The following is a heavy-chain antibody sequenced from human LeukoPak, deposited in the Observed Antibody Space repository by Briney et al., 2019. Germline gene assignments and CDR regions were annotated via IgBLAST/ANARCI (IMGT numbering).Heavy chain of an antibody. J-gene: IGHJ3*02. CDR2: IYYSGST. D-gene: IGHD3-22*01. V-gene: IGHV4-39*01. CDR1: GGSISSSSYY. CDR3: ARHRGYYEARDAFDI. Sequence: PSETLSLTCTVSGGSISSSSYYWGWIRQPPGKGLEWIGSIYYSGSTYYNPSLKSRVTISVDTSKNQFSLKLSSVTAADTAVYYCARHRGYYEARDAFDIWGQGTMVTVSS.